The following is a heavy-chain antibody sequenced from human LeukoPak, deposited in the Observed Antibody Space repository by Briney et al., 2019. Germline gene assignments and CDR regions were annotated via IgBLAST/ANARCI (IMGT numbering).Heavy chain of an antibody. D-gene: IGHD3-22*01. J-gene: IGHJ3*02. V-gene: IGHV3-15*01. Sequence: GGSLRLSCAASGFTFINAWMSWVRQAPGEGPEWVARIKSKTDGGTTDYAAPVKGRFTISRDDSKNTLYLQMNSLKTEDTAVYYCTTGPQNQITMIVVVTETTDAFDIWGQGTMVTVSS. CDR2: IKSKTDGGTT. CDR3: TTGPQNQITMIVVVTETTDAFDI. CDR1: GFTFINAW.